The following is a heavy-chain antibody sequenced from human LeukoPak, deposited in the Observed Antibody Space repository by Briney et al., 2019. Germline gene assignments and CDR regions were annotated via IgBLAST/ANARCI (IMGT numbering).Heavy chain of an antibody. Sequence: SETLSLTCAVSGYSISSNHWWGWIRQPPGKGLEWIGYIFYAGSTYYNPSLKSRVTMSVDTSKNQFSLKLSSVTAADTAVYYCARDFDSSGSFDYWGQGTLVTVSS. CDR1: GYSISSNHW. J-gene: IGHJ4*02. CDR2: IFYAGST. V-gene: IGHV4-28*03. CDR3: ARDFDSSGSFDY. D-gene: IGHD6-19*01.